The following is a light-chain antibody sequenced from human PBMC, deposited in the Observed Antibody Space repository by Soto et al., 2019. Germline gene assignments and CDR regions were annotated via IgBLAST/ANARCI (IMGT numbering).Light chain of an antibody. CDR3: QQYGSSPIT. J-gene: IGKJ5*01. Sequence: EIVMTQSPASLSVSPGESVTLSCRASQSVASNLAWYQQKPGQAPRLLIYGTSTRATGVPARFSGSGSGTDFTLTISRLEPEDFAVYYCQQYGSSPITFGQGTRLEIK. CDR2: GTS. CDR1: QSVASN. V-gene: IGKV3-15*01.